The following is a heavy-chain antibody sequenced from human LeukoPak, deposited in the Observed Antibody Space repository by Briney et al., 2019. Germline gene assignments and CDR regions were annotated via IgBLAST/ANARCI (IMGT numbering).Heavy chain of an antibody. CDR1: GGTFSSYA. CDR2: IIPIFGTA. CDR3: ARGGIAARPYYYYYMDV. D-gene: IGHD6-6*01. J-gene: IGHJ6*03. Sequence: ASVKVSCKASGGTFSSYAISWVRQAPGQGLEWMGGIIPIFGTANYAQKFQGRVTITADESTSTAYMELSSLRSEDTAVYYCARGGIAARPYYYYYMDVWGKGTTVTVSS. V-gene: IGHV1-69*13.